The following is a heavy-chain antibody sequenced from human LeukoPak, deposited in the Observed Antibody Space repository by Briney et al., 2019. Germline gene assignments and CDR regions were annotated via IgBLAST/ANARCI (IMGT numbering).Heavy chain of an antibody. CDR2: VNRDGSEA. Sequence: GGSLRLSCAASGFALSSHWMTWVRQVPGRGPEWVANVNRDGSEAYYLDSVKGQFTISKDNAKNSLYLQMNSLRAEDTALYHCARNNGMDVWGQGTTVIVSS. CDR3: ARNNGMDV. CDR1: GFALSSHW. V-gene: IGHV3-7*03. J-gene: IGHJ6*02.